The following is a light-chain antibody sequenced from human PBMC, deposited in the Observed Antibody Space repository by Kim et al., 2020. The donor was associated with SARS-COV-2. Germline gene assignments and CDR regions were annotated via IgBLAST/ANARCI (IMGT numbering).Light chain of an antibody. V-gene: IGLV2-14*03. Sequence: TSTTPGHRTNSDVGGYNYAGWYTQHQGKAAKQMIYDGIKRPSGFCNRFSGCKSGNTASLTISGLQAEDEADYYCSSYTSRSTGVFGTGTKVTVL. CDR1: NSDVGGYNY. J-gene: IGLJ1*01. CDR2: DGI. CDR3: SSYTSRSTGV.